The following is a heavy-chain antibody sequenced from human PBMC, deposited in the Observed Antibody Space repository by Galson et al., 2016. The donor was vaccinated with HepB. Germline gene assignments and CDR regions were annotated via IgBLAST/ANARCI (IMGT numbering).Heavy chain of an antibody. CDR2: ISTSSSPI. CDR1: GFTFSDYY. Sequence: SLRLSCAASGFTFSDYYMNWIRQAPGKGLEWVSYISTSSSPISYRDSVKGRFTISRDNTKNSLYLQLNSLRAEDTAVYYCAKKSPGKELSPPDYWGQGTLVTVSS. D-gene: IGHD1-26*01. V-gene: IGHV3-11*04. CDR3: AKKSPGKELSPPDY. J-gene: IGHJ4*02.